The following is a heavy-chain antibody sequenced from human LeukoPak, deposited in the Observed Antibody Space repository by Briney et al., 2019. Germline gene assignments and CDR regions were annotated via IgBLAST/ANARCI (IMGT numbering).Heavy chain of an antibody. CDR1: GGSISSSSYY. D-gene: IGHD5-18*01. CDR3: ARHNTGGYSYGYYFDY. J-gene: IGHJ4*02. V-gene: IGHV4-39*01. CDR2: IYYSGST. Sequence: PSQTLSLTCTVSGGSISSSSYYWGWIRQPPGKGLEWIGSIYYSGSTYYNPSLRSRVTISVDTSKNQFSLKLSSVTAADSAVYYCARHNTGGYSYGYYFDYWGQGTLVTVSS.